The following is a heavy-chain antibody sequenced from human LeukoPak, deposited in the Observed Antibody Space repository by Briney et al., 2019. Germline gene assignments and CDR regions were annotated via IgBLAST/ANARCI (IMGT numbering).Heavy chain of an antibody. CDR2: IYHSGST. CDR3: ARGPAGYYIEPGYFDY. D-gene: IGHD3-9*01. J-gene: IGHJ4*02. V-gene: IGHV4-38-2*02. Sequence: SETLSLTCTVSGYSISSGYYWGWIRQPPGKGLEWIGSIYHSGSTYYNPSLKSRVTISVDTSKNQFSLKLSSVTAADTAVYYCARGPAGYYIEPGYFDYWGQGTLVTVSS. CDR1: GYSISSGYY.